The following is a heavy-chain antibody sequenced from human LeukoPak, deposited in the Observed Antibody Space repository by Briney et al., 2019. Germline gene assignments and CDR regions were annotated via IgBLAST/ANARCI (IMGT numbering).Heavy chain of an antibody. Sequence: SETLSLTCTVSGYSISSGYYWGWIRQPPGKGLEWIGSIYHSGSTYYNPSLKSRVTISVDTSKNQFSLKLSSVTAADTAVYYCARGGREVLRRPDDYWGQGTLVTVSS. V-gene: IGHV4-38-2*02. CDR1: GYSISSGYY. D-gene: IGHD1-26*01. CDR3: ARGGREVLRRPDDY. J-gene: IGHJ4*02. CDR2: IYHSGST.